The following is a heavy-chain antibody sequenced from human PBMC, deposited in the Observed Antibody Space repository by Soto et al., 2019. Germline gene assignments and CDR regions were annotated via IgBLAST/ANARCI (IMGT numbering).Heavy chain of an antibody. CDR3: ARIKWGLDHYSGMDV. CDR2: IDPKSGGT. CDR1: GPTFIAYY. D-gene: IGHD4-4*01. J-gene: IGHJ6*02. V-gene: IGHV1-2*02. Sequence: QLVQSGAEVKKPGASVKVSCKTSGPTFIAYYIHWVRQAPGQGLEWMGWIDPKSGGTTYEQKFLGRVTMTRDTSINTAYMELNTLTSDDTALYYCARIKWGLDHYSGMDVWGQGTAVTVSS.